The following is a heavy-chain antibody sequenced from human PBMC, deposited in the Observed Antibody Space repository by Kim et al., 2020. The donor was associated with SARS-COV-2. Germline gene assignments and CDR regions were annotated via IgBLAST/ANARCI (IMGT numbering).Heavy chain of an antibody. Sequence: SETLSLRCIVPGDSISSYSDYWAWIRQPPGKGLEYIGSVYYSGSTYYSPSLKSRITMSVDTANNVFSLTLTSVTAADTGTYYCARGVRNSYYYMDMWGKGTAVTVSS. J-gene: IGHJ6*03. CDR1: GDSISSYSDY. CDR3: ARGVRNSYYYMDM. V-gene: IGHV4-39*02. D-gene: IGHD3-10*01. CDR2: VYYSGST.